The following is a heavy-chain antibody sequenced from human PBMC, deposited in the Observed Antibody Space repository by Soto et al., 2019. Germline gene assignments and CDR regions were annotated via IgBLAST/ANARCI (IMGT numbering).Heavy chain of an antibody. J-gene: IGHJ5*02. D-gene: IGHD6-13*01. CDR2: ISAYNGNT. CDR1: GYIFTSYG. Sequence: ASVKVSCKASGYIFTSYGISWVRQAPGQGLEWMGWISAYNGNTNYAQKLQGRVTMTTDTSTSTAYMELRSLRSDDTAVYYCASSSSWYNWFDPWGQGTLVTVSS. V-gene: IGHV1-18*01. CDR3: ASSSSWYNWFDP.